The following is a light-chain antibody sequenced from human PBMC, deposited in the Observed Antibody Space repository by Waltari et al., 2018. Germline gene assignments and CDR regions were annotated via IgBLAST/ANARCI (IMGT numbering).Light chain of an antibody. V-gene: IGKV4-1*01. CDR1: QNLLYSSNNKNY. J-gene: IGKJ3*01. CDR3: QQYYTFPPT. CDR2: WAS. Sequence: DIVMTQSPDPLSVSLGERATINCKSGQNLLYSSNNKNYLAWYQQKPGQPPKLLISWASTRKSGVPDRFSGSGSETDFTLTISNLQAEDVAVYYCQQYYTFPPTFGPGTKVDFK.